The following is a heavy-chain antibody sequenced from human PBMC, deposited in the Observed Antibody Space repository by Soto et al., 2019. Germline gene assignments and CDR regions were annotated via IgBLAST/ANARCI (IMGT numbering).Heavy chain of an antibody. D-gene: IGHD3-16*01. CDR3: AKDGGSPFLDY. Sequence: PGGSLTLSCSASVFTCSSYVMHWVCQAPGKGLEWVAVISYDGSNKYYADSVKGRFTISRDNSKNTLYLQMNSLRAEDTAVYYCAKDGGSPFLDYWGQGTLVTVTP. J-gene: IGHJ4*02. CDR2: ISYDGSNK. V-gene: IGHV3-30*18. CDR1: VFTCSSYV.